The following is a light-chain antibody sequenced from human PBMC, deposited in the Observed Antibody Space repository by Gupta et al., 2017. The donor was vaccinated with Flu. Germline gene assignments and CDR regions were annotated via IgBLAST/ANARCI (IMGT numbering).Light chain of an antibody. J-gene: IGKJ1*01. V-gene: IGKV3-20*01. CDR3: QQDDSSPGV. CDR1: QVVSSY. Sequence: LAPGESAVTTTWPARQVVSSYLTWYQQRPGHAPRLLIYCTSSRDTGIPARFSGSGSGTEFTLTISRLQPEDFAAYYCQQDDSSPGVFGQGTKVEIK. CDR2: CTS.